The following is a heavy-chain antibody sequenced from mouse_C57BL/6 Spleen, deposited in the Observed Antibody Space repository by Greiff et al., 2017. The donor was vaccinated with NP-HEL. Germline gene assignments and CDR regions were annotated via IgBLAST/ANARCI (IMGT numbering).Heavy chain of an antibody. CDR1: GYSITSGYY. D-gene: IGHD2-3*01. J-gene: IGHJ1*03. CDR3: ASPDGYYWYFDV. CDR2: ISYDGSN. V-gene: IGHV3-6*01. Sequence: EVKLQESGPGLVKPSQSLSLTCSVTGYSITSGYYWNWIRQFPGNKLEWMGYISYDGSNNYNPSLKNRISITRDTSKNQFFLKLNSVTTEDTATYYCASPDGYYWYFDVWGTGTTVTVSS.